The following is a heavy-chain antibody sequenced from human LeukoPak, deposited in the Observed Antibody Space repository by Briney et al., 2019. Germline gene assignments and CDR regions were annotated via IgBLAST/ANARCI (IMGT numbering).Heavy chain of an antibody. Sequence: ASVKVSCKASGYTPSNYDINWIRQATGQGLDWMGWVSPKTGDTGYTQKFRGRVTMTWNTSINTAYMELSGLRSEDTAVYYCARGRPHADWGQGTPVTVSS. D-gene: IGHD2-2*01. CDR1: GYTPSNYD. V-gene: IGHV1-8*01. CDR2: VSPKTGDT. CDR3: ARGRPHAD. J-gene: IGHJ4*03.